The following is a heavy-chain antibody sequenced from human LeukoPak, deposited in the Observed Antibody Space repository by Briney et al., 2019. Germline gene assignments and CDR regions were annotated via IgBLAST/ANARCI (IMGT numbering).Heavy chain of an antibody. D-gene: IGHD2/OR15-2a*01. Sequence: SETLSLTCTVSGGSISSSSYYWGWIRQPPGKGLEWIGSIYYSGSTYYNPSLKSRVTISVDTSKNQFSLRLNSVTAADTAVYYCARFSQYYDSPTHYLDYWGQGILVTVSS. CDR3: ARFSQYYDSPTHYLDY. CDR1: GGSISSSSYY. J-gene: IGHJ4*02. CDR2: IYYSGST. V-gene: IGHV4-39*01.